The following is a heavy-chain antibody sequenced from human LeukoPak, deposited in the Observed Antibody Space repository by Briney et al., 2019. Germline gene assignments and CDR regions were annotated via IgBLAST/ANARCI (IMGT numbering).Heavy chain of an antibody. J-gene: IGHJ4*02. Sequence: PGGSLRLSCAASGFTFSSYNMNWVRQAPGKGLEWVSYISSSSTTIYYADSVKGRFTISRDNAKNSLYLQMNSLRAEDTAVYYCARAPPGYTYGYYYWGQGTLVTVSS. CDR3: ARAPPGYTYGYYY. D-gene: IGHD5-18*01. CDR2: ISSSSTTI. CDR1: GFTFSSYN. V-gene: IGHV3-48*01.